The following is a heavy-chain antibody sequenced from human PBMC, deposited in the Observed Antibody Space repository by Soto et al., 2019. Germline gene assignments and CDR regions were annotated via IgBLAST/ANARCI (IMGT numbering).Heavy chain of an antibody. CDR1: GYTFTDYG. J-gene: IGHJ4*01. CDR3: ARERGGYKRFDY. D-gene: IGHD1-26*01. CDR2: INTYKGNI. V-gene: IGHV1-18*01. Sequence: QVQLVQSGAEVKKPGASVRVSCKSSGYTFTDYGITWVRQAPGQGLEWMGWINTYKGNINYAQRLQGRVTMTTDTSTSTAYMELRRLTSDDTAVYYCARERGGYKRFDYWGHGALVTVSS.